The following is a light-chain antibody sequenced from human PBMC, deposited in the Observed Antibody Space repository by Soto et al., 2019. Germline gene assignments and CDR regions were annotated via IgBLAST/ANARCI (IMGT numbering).Light chain of an antibody. CDR1: SSDVGAYNY. Sequence: QSVLTQPRSVSGSPGQSVTISCTGTSSDVGAYNYVSWYQQHPGKAPKLVIYDVNRRPSGVPDRFSGSKSVNSASLTISGLQADDEADYYCCLYIGATTYVFGTGTKVTVL. J-gene: IGLJ1*01. V-gene: IGLV2-11*01. CDR3: CLYIGATTYV. CDR2: DVN.